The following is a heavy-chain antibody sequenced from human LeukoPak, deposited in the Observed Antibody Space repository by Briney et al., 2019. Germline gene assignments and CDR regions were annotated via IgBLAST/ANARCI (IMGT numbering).Heavy chain of an antibody. CDR2: INHSGST. CDR3: AREGGGSHGYYYYYMDV. Sequence: PSETLSLTCAVYGGSFSGSYWSWIRQPPGKGLEWIGEINHSGSTNYNPTLKSRVTISVDTSKNQFSLKLSSVTAADTAVYYCAREGGGSHGYYYYYMDVWGKGTTVTVSS. D-gene: IGHD6-19*01. J-gene: IGHJ6*03. V-gene: IGHV4-34*01. CDR1: GGSFSGSY.